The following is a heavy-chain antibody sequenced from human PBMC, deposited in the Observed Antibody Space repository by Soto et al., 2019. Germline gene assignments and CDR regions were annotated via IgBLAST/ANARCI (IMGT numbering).Heavy chain of an antibody. Sequence: EVQLVESGGGLVQPGGSLRLSCAASGFTFGPYWMHWVRQVPGKGLVWLSRINSDGSSTNYADSVKGRFTISRDNAKSTLSLQMHSLRAEDTAVYYCASGGSGYYNYWGQGTLVTVFS. CDR1: GFTFGPYW. D-gene: IGHD3-22*01. J-gene: IGHJ4*02. V-gene: IGHV3-74*01. CDR2: INSDGSST. CDR3: ASGGSGYYNY.